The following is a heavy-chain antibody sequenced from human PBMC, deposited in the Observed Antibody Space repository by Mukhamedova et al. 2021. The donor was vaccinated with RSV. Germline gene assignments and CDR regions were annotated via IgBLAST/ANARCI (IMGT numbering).Heavy chain of an antibody. D-gene: IGHD2-2*02. CDR3: AKDWGYCSSTSCYKGFYYYYYMDV. CDR2: GGSNK. V-gene: IGHV3-30*02. J-gene: IGHJ6*03. Sequence: GGSNKYYADSVKGRFTISRDNSKNTLYLQMNSLRAEDTAAYYCAKDWGYCSSTSCYKGFYYYYYMDVWGQGTTVTVSS.